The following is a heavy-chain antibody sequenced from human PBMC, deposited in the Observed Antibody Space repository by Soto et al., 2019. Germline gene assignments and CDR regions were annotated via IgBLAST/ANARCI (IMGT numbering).Heavy chain of an antibody. J-gene: IGHJ4*02. CDR1: GFTFSSYS. CDR3: ARDGRFLEWLLGY. V-gene: IGHV3-21*01. Sequence: PGGSLRLSCAASGFTFSSYSMNWVRQAPGKGLEWVSSISSSSSYIYYADSVKGRFTISRDNAKNSLYLQMNSLRAEDTAVYYCARDGRFLEWLLGYWGQGTLVT. D-gene: IGHD3-3*01. CDR2: ISSSSSYI.